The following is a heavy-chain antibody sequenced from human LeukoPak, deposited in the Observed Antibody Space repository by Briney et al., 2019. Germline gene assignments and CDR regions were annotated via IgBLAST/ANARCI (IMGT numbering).Heavy chain of an antibody. Sequence: SETLSLTCTVSGGSISSSSYYWGWIRQPPGKGLEWIGSIYYSGSTYYNPFLKSRVTISVDTPKNQFSLKLGSVTAADTAVYCCARHGSIATGAFTHWGQGTLVTVSS. J-gene: IGHJ4*02. CDR1: GGSISSSSYY. CDR2: IYYSGST. V-gene: IGHV4-39*01. CDR3: ARHGSIATGAFTH. D-gene: IGHD6-13*01.